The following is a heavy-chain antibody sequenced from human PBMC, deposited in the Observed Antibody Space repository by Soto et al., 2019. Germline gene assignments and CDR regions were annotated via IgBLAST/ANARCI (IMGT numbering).Heavy chain of an antibody. CDR2: INTFNGNT. J-gene: IGHJ4*01. V-gene: IGHV1-18*01. CDR3: ARGFIPENY. D-gene: IGHD2-2*01. Sequence: QVHLVQSEGEVKKPGASVKVSCKTSGYTFSDYGVSWVRQAPGQGLEWMGWINTFNGNTKYEKKFQVRLTLSIETPTRKVHLELTRLKFDDAAVYYCARGFIPENYWGNGTRVTVSS. CDR1: GYTFSDYG.